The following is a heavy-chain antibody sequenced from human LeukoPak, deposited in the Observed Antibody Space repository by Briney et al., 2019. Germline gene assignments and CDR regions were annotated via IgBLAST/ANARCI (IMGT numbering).Heavy chain of an antibody. CDR3: ARGGSRSYTSSTLDY. CDR2: VYYSGST. CDR1: RGSISTYY. J-gene: IGHJ4*02. D-gene: IGHD6-6*01. Sequence: SETLSLTCTVSRGSISTYYSNWIRQPPGKGLEWFGSVYYSGSTNYNPSLKSRVTISVDTSKNRFSLKLSSVTAADTSVFYCARGGSRSYTSSTLDYWGQGTLVTVSS. V-gene: IGHV4-59*01.